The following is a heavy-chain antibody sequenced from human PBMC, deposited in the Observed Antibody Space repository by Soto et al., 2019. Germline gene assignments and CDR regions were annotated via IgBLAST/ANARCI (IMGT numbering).Heavy chain of an antibody. CDR2: IYYSGST. CDR1: GGSVNSGSYY. D-gene: IGHD2-15*01. V-gene: IGHV4-61*01. J-gene: IGHJ4*02. Sequence: QVHLQESGPGLVKPSETLSLTCAVSGGSVNSGSYYWSWIRQPPGKGLEWIGYIYYSGSTNYNPSRRSRVTLSLDTSKIQFSLKLTSGTAADTAVYYCARELRLGGSYVDYWGQGTLVTVSS. CDR3: ARELRLGGSYVDY.